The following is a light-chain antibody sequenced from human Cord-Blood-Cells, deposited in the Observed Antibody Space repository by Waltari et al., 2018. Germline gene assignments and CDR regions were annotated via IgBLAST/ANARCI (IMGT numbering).Light chain of an antibody. Sequence: QSALTQPASVSGSPGQSITISCTGTSSYVGGHNYVSWYQQHPGKAPKLMIYDVSKRPSGVSNRFSGSKSGNTASLTISGLQAEDEADYYCSSYTSSSTNWVFGGGTKLTVL. J-gene: IGLJ3*02. CDR1: SSYVGGHNY. V-gene: IGLV2-14*01. CDR3: SSYTSSSTNWV. CDR2: DVS.